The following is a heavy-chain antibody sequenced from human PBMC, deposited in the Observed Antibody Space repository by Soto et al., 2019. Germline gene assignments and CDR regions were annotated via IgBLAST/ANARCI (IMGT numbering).Heavy chain of an antibody. J-gene: IGHJ4*02. D-gene: IGHD2-8*02. CDR2: IYYTGST. V-gene: IGHV4-39*07. Sequence: SETLSLTCTVSNGSVSSSSYYWGWVRQSPGKGLERIGSIYYTGSTYYNPSLKSRVTISVDTSKNQFSLKLTSVTAADTAVYYCARDKITGLFDYWGQGTLVTVS. CDR3: ARDKITGLFDY. CDR1: NGSVSSSSYY.